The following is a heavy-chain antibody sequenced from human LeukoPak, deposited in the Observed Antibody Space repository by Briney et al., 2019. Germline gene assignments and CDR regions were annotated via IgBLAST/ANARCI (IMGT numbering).Heavy chain of an antibody. CDR3: AKDLKQLANFDY. J-gene: IGHJ4*02. Sequence: ERSLRLSCAASGFTFSSYGMSWVRQAPGKGLERISGISDSGGSIYYAQSVKGRFTISRDNSKNTLYLQMNSLRAEDTAVYYCAKDLKQLANFDYWGQGTLVTVSS. CDR2: ISDSGGSI. CDR1: GFTFSSYG. V-gene: IGHV3-23*01. D-gene: IGHD6-6*01.